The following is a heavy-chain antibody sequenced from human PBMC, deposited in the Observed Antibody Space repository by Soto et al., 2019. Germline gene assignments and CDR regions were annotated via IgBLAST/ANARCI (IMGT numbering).Heavy chain of an antibody. CDR1: GFTFSSYA. CDR2: ISGSGGST. Sequence: PGGSLRLSCAASGFTFSSYAMSWVRQAPGKGLEWVSAISGSGGSTYYADSVKGRFTISRDNSKNTLYLQMNSLRAEDTAVYYCAKGGSTYYYDSSGLDYWGQGTLVPVSS. J-gene: IGHJ4*02. D-gene: IGHD3-22*01. V-gene: IGHV3-23*01. CDR3: AKGGSTYYYDSSGLDY.